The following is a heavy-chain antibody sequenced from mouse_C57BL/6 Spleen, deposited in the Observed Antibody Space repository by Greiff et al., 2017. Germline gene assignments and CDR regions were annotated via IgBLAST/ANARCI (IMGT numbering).Heavy chain of an antibody. V-gene: IGHV1-15*01. Sequence: QVQLKQSGAELVRPGASVTLSCKASGYTFTDYEMHWVKQTPVHGLEWIGAIDPETGGTAYNQKFKGKAILTADKSSSTAYMELRSLTSEDSAVYYCTRATTVYWGQGTLVTVSA. D-gene: IGHD1-1*01. CDR3: TRATTVY. CDR1: GYTFTDYE. CDR2: IDPETGGT. J-gene: IGHJ3*01.